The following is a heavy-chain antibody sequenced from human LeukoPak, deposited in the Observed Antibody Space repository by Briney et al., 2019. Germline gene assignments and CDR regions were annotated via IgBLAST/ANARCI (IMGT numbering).Heavy chain of an antibody. CDR2: ISWNSGSK. CDR3: AKQQQQLVEPYYYYYMDV. V-gene: IGHV3-9*01. CDR1: GFTFDDYA. Sequence: GGSLRLSCAASGFTFDDYAMHWVRQAPGKGLEWVSGISWNSGSKGYADSVKGRFIISRDKAKNSLYLQMNSLRAEDTALYYCAKQQQQLVEPYYYYYMDVWGKGTTVTVSS. D-gene: IGHD6-13*01. J-gene: IGHJ6*03.